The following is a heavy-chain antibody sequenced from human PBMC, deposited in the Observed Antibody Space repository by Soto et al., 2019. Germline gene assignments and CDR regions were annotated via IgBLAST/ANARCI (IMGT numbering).Heavy chain of an antibody. Sequence: ASVPVTCKASGYTFTSYDINWVRQATGQGLEWMGRMNQNSGNTGYAQKFQGRVTMTRNTSISTAYMELSSLRSEDTAVYYWAGQGKRSIWYHYYYGMDVWGKGTRVTV. CDR1: GYTFTSYD. J-gene: IGHJ6*04. V-gene: IGHV1-8*01. CDR3: AGQGKRSIWYHYYYGMDV. D-gene: IGHD6-13*01. CDR2: MNQNSGNT.